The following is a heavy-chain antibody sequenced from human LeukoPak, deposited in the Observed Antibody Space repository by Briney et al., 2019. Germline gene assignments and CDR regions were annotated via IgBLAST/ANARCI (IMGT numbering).Heavy chain of an antibody. J-gene: IGHJ5*02. CDR3: AREGLNMVRGVIPKEAWGWFDP. CDR2: IYTSGST. D-gene: IGHD3-10*01. Sequence: SETLSLTCTVSGGSISSYYWSWIRQPAGKGLEWIGRIYTSGSTNYNPSLKSRVTISVDTSKNQFSLKPSSVTAADTAVYYCAREGLNMVRGVIPKEAWGWFDPWGQGTLVTVSS. CDR1: GGSISSYY. V-gene: IGHV4-4*07.